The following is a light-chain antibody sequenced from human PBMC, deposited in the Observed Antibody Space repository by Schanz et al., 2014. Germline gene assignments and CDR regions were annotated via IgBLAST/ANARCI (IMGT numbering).Light chain of an antibody. Sequence: QSVLTQPPSASGTPGQRVTISCSGSSSNIGSNTVNWYQQLPGTAPKPLIYSNNQRPSGVPDRFSGSKSGTSASLAISGLQSEDEADYYCSSYTSSSTSFGGGAKLTVL. V-gene: IGLV1-44*01. CDR3: SSYTSSSTS. J-gene: IGLJ2*01. CDR2: SNN. CDR1: SSNIGSNT.